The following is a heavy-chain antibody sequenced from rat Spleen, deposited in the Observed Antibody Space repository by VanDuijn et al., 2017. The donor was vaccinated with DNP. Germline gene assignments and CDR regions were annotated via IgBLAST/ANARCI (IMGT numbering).Heavy chain of an antibody. D-gene: IGHD4-3*01. CDR1: GFTFSNYG. J-gene: IGHJ2*01. Sequence: EVQLVESGGGLVQPGRSLKLSCAASGFTFSNYGMAWVRQAPTKGLEWVASITTGGVNTYYRDSVRGRFTVSRDDSTSTLYLQMDSLRSEDTATYYCTRGGTYYFDYWGQGVLVTVSS. CDR3: TRGGTYYFDY. CDR2: ITTGGVNT. V-gene: IGHV5-27*01.